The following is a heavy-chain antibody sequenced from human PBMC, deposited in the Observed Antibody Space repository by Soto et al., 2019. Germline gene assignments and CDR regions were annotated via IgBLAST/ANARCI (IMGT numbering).Heavy chain of an antibody. V-gene: IGHV5-10-1*01. CDR1: GYSFTSYW. CDR2: IDPSDSYT. CDR3: ARHDEQQLATRYFDY. Sequence: LKISCKGSGYSFTSYWISWVRQMPGKGLEWMGRIDPSDSYTNYSPSFQGHVTISADKSISTAYLQWSSLKASDTAMYYCARHDEQQLATRYFDYWGQGTLVTVSS. J-gene: IGHJ4*02. D-gene: IGHD6-13*01.